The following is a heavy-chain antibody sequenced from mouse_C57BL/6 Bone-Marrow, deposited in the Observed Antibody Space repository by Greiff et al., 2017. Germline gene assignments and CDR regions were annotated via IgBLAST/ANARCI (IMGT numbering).Heavy chain of an antibody. Sequence: QVQLQQSGAELVRPGTSVKVSCKASGYAFTNYLIEWVKQRPGQGLEWIGVINPGSGGTNYNEKFKGKATLTADKSSSTAYMQLSILTSEDSAVYFCARPNWDALYVGYWGQGTTLTVSS. CDR2: INPGSGGT. J-gene: IGHJ2*01. V-gene: IGHV1-54*01. CDR3: ARPNWDALYVGY. CDR1: GYAFTNYL. D-gene: IGHD4-1*01.